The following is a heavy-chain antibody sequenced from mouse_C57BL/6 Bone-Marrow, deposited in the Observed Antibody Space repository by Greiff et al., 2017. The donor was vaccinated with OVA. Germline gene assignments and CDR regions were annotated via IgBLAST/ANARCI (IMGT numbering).Heavy chain of an antibody. CDR3: TALGDYDRGAWFAY. Sequence: VHVKQSGAELVRPGASVKLSCTASGFNINDDYMHWVKQRPEQGLEWIGWIDPEYGDTEYAAKFQGKATITADPSSNTAYLQLSSLTSEDTAVYYYTALGDYDRGAWFAYWGRGTLVTVSA. CDR2: IDPEYGDT. D-gene: IGHD2-4*01. CDR1: GFNINDDY. J-gene: IGHJ3*01. V-gene: IGHV14-4*01.